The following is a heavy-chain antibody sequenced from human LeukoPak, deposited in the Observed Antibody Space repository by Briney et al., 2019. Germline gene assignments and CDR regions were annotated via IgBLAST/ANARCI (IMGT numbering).Heavy chain of an antibody. D-gene: IGHD1-26*01. CDR1: GFTFSNYA. J-gene: IGHJ4*02. V-gene: IGHV3-64*01. CDR3: ARVRYSGSYLPSDLYY. Sequence: PGGSLRLSCAASGFTFSNYAMHWVRQAPGKGLEYVSAISSNGGSTYYANSVEGRFTISRDNSKNTLYLQMNSLRAEDTAVYYCARVRYSGSYLPSDLYYWGQGTLVTVSS. CDR2: ISSNGGST.